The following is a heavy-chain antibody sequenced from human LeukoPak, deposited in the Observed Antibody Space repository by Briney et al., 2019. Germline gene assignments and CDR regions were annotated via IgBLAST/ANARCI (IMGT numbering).Heavy chain of an antibody. CDR2: ISRSATTI. J-gene: IGHJ4*02. Sequence: GGSLRLSCAASGFTFSSYWMTWVRQAPGKGLEWVSSISRSATTIYYADSVKGRFTISRDNAKNSLYLQMSSLRAEDTAVYYCARGGSSYRYWGQGILVTVSS. CDR1: GFTFSSYW. CDR3: ARGGSSYRY. V-gene: IGHV3-48*04. D-gene: IGHD1-26*01.